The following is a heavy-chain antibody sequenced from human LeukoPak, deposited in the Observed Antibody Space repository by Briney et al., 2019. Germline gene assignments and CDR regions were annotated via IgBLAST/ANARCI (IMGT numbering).Heavy chain of an antibody. J-gene: IGHJ1*01. V-gene: IGHV3-30*02. Sequence: GGSLRLSCAAFGFTLRSSAMHWVRQAPGKGLEWVAFMQYDGHNSAYGDSVKGRFIISRDNSKNMLYLQMNNLRAEDTAVFYCVKDAMTTITTLESWGQGTLVTVSS. CDR1: GFTLRSSA. CDR2: MQYDGHNS. CDR3: VKDAMTTITTLES. D-gene: IGHD4-11*01.